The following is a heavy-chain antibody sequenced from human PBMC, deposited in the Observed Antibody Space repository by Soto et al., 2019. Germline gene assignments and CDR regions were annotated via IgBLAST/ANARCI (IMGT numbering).Heavy chain of an antibody. V-gene: IGHV3-21*01. D-gene: IGHD2-15*01. CDR1: GFTFSSYS. CDR3: ARGLGYCSGGSCYSGSVDY. J-gene: IGHJ4*02. Sequence: EVQLVESGGGLVKPGGSLRLSCAASGFTFSSYSMNWVRQAPGKGLEWVSSISGSSSYIYYADSVKGRFTISRDNAKNSLYLQMNGLRAEDTAVYYCARGLGYCSGGSCYSGSVDYWGQGTLVTVSS. CDR2: ISGSSSYI.